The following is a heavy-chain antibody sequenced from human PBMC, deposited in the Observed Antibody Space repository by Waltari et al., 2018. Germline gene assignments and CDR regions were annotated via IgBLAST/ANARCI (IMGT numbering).Heavy chain of an antibody. V-gene: IGHV3-74*01. Sequence: AQLLESGGGLVQPGDSLRLSCAGSGFRFSNYWMNWVRQAPGKGLGWVDRMCADEWRISYADSVNARFTISRDNAKNTVYLQRKRLRVEDSAVYYCARLAPRTYRSPVPGRHYYYGMDVWGQGTTVTVSS. CDR3: ARLAPRTYRSPVPGRHYYYGMDV. D-gene: IGHD3-10*01. CDR1: GFRFSNYW. CDR2: MCADEWRI. J-gene: IGHJ6*02.